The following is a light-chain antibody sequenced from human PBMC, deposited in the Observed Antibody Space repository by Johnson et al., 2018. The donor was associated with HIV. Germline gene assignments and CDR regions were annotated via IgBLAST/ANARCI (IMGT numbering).Light chain of an antibody. V-gene: IGLV1-51*02. CDR2: KNN. Sequence: QSVLTQPPSVSAAPGQKVTISCSGSNSNIGNNFVSWYQQFPGTAPKLLIFKNNERPSWIPDRFSGSKSGTSATLGITGLQTGYEADYYCGTWDSSLSAAYVFGTGTKVTVL. J-gene: IGLJ1*01. CDR3: GTWDSSLSAAYV. CDR1: NSNIGNNF.